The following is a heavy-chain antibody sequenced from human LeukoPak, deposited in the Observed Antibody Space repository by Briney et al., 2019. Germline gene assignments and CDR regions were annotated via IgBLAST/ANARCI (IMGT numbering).Heavy chain of an antibody. Sequence: GGSLRLSCAASGFTFSSYARGWVRQAPGKGLEWVSAISGSGGSTYYADSVKGRFTISRDNSKNTLYLQMNSLRAEDTAVYYCARDTIDIVVVVAAAHKGDAFDIWGQGTMVTVSS. CDR2: ISGSGGST. CDR1: GFTFSSYA. J-gene: IGHJ3*02. V-gene: IGHV3-23*01. CDR3: ARDTIDIVVVVAAAHKGDAFDI. D-gene: IGHD2-15*01.